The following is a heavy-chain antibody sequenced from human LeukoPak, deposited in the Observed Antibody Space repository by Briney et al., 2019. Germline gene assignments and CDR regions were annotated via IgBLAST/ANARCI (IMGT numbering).Heavy chain of an antibody. J-gene: IGHJ4*02. CDR2: IYYSGTT. CDR3: ARTREYFDS. D-gene: IGHD1-26*01. Sequence: SETLSLTCTVSGVSISNYYWSWLRQPPGKGLEWIGYIYYSGTTNYNPSLKSRVTISVDTSKIQFSLKLSSVTAADTAVYYCARTREYFDSWGREPWTPSPQ. V-gene: IGHV4-59*08. CDR1: GVSISNYY.